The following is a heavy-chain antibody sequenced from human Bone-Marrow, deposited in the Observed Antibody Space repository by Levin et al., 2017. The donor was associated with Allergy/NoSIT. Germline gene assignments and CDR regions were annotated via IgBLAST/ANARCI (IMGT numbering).Heavy chain of an antibody. D-gene: IGHD3-10*01. J-gene: IGHJ4*02. CDR3: TKIYGSGTYLPDF. Sequence: KPGGSLRLSCATSGYSFSDYGVSWFRRTPEKGLEWVSLIRNKAFGGTTEYAASVKGRFIISRDDSKNIAYLQMNRLRTEDTGVYYCTKIYGSGTYLPDFWGQGTLATVSS. CDR2: IRNKAFGGTT. V-gene: IGHV3-49*05. CDR1: GYSFSDYG.